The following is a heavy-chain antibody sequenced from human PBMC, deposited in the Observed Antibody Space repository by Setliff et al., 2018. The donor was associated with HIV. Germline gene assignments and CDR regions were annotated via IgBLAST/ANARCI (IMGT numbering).Heavy chain of an antibody. CDR1: GFTFSSYN. D-gene: IGHD3-10*01. CDR3: ARDYGSGTYTSLAY. CDR2: ISSGSGYI. V-gene: IGHV3-21*01. J-gene: IGHJ4*02. Sequence: GGSLRLSCAASGFTFSSYNMNWVRQAPGKGLEWVSSISSGSGYIYYADSVKGRLTISRDNAKNSLYLQINSLRAEDTAVYYCARDYGSGTYTSLAYWGQGTLVTVS.